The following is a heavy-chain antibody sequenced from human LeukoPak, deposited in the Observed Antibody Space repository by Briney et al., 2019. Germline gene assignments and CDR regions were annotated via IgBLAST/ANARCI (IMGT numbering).Heavy chain of an antibody. CDR2: INPSGGST. CDR1: GYSLTNYY. CDR3: ARGAPTTRIGAGRFDY. J-gene: IGHJ4*02. D-gene: IGHD5-12*01. Sequence: GASVKVSCKAFGYSLTNYYVHWVRQAPGQGLEWMGEINPSGGSTSYAQKFQGRITVTRDTYTNTVYMDLSSQRSEDTATYYCARGAPTTRIGAGRFDYWGQGSLLTVAS. V-gene: IGHV1-46*01.